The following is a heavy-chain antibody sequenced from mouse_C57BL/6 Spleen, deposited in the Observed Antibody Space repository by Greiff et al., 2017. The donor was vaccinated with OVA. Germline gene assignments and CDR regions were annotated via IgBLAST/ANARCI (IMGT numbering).Heavy chain of an antibody. J-gene: IGHJ4*01. V-gene: IGHV1-82*01. CDR3: ARSLTGYYAMDY. CDR1: GYAFSSSW. Sequence: VQLQQSGPELVKPGASVKISCKASGYAFSSSWMNWVKQRPGKGLEWIGRIYPGDGDTNYNGKFKGKATLTADKSSSTAYMQLSSLTSEDSAVYFCARSLTGYYAMDYWGQGTSVTVSS. D-gene: IGHD4-1*01. CDR2: IYPGDGDT.